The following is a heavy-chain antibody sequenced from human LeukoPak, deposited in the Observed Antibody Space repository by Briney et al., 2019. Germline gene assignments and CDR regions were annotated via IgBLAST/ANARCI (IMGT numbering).Heavy chain of an antibody. D-gene: IGHD3-3*01. CDR1: GYTFTGYY. CDR3: ARDLGRFLEKSGDY. CDR2: INPNSGGT. V-gene: IGHV1-2*02. Sequence: ASVKVSCKASGYTFTGYYMHWVRQAPGQGLEWMGWINPNSGGTNYAQKFQGRVTMTRDTSISTAYMELSSLRSEDTAVYYCARDLGRFLEKSGDYWGQGTLVTVSS. J-gene: IGHJ4*02.